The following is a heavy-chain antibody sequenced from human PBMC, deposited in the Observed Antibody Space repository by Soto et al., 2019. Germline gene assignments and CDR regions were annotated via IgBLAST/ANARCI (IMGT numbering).Heavy chain of an antibody. D-gene: IGHD6-19*01. V-gene: IGHV1-69*10. CDR3: ATDPRNRGWAH. CDR2: IIPVLRKV. Sequence: SVKVSCKASGGSFSGFGIVCVRQTPGQGFEWMGGIIPVLRKVQYAQNFQDRATITADDSTSTAYIELRSLRSDDTAVYYCATDPRNRGWAHCGQGTLVTVSS. CDR1: GGSFSGFG. J-gene: IGHJ4*02.